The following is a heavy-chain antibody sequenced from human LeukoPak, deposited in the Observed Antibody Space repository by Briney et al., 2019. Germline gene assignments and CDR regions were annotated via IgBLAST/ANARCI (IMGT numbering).Heavy chain of an antibody. J-gene: IGHJ5*02. V-gene: IGHV1-8*03. CDR3: ARGRAVSSRPPFDP. D-gene: IGHD6-13*01. Sequence: ASVKVSCKASGYTFTSYDINWVRQATGQGLEWMGWMNPNSGNTGYAQKSQGRVTITRDTSISTAYMELSSLRSEDTAVYYCARGRAVSSRPPFDPWGQGTLVTVSS. CDR1: GYTFTSYD. CDR2: MNPNSGNT.